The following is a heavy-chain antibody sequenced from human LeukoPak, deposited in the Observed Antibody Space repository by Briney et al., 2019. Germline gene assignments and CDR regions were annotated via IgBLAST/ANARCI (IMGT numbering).Heavy chain of an antibody. J-gene: IGHJ6*03. Sequence: SETLSLTCTVSGGSISSYYWSWIRQPPGKGLEWIGYIYYSGSTNYNPSLKSRVTISVDTSKNQFSLKLSSVTAADTAVYYCARVGGYCSSTSCYSYYYMDVWGKGTTVTISS. D-gene: IGHD2-2*01. V-gene: IGHV4-59*01. CDR1: GGSISSYY. CDR3: ARVGGYCSSTSCYSYYYMDV. CDR2: IYYSGST.